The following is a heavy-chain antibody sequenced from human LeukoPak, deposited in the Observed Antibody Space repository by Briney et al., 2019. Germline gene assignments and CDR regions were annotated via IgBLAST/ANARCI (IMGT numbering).Heavy chain of an antibody. CDR1: GFTFSSYE. Sequence: GGSLRLSCAASGFTFSSYEMNWVRQAPGKGLEWVSYISSSGSTIYYADSVKGQFTISRDNAKNSLYLQMNSLRAEDTAVYYCARGTGWSDPYFDYWGQGTLVTVSS. J-gene: IGHJ4*02. CDR2: ISSSGSTI. CDR3: ARGTGWSDPYFDY. V-gene: IGHV3-48*03. D-gene: IGHD6-19*01.